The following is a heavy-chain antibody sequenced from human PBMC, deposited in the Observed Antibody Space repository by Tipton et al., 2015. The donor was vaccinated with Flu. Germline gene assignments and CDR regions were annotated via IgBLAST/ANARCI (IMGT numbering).Heavy chain of an antibody. D-gene: IGHD6-19*01. J-gene: IGHJ4*02. Sequence: LRLSCTVSGGSISSYYWSWIRQPAGKGLEWIGRIYTSGSTNYNPSLKSRVTMSVDTSKNQFSLKLSSVTAADTAVYYCARNSGWYWGLYYFDYWGQGTLVTVSS. CDR3: ARNSGWYWGLYYFDY. CDR1: GGSISSYY. V-gene: IGHV4-4*07. CDR2: IYTSGST.